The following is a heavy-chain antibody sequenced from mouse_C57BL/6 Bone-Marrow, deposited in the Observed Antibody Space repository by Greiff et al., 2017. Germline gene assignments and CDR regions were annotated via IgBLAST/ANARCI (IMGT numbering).Heavy chain of an antibody. D-gene: IGHD1-1*01. V-gene: IGHV14-4*01. Sequence: VQLQQSGAELVRPGASVKLSCTASGFNIKDDYMHWVKQRPEQGLEWIGWIDPENGDTEYASKFQGKATITADTSSNTAYLQLSSLTSEDTAVYYYTLYYGSSYDAMDDWGQGTSVTVSS. CDR3: TLYYGSSYDAMDD. J-gene: IGHJ4*01. CDR2: IDPENGDT. CDR1: GFNIKDDY.